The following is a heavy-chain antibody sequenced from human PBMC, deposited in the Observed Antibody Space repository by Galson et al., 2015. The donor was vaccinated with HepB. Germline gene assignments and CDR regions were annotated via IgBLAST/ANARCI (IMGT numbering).Heavy chain of an antibody. CDR2: IWSDGSNK. D-gene: IGHD3-16*01. Sequence: SLRLSCAASGFTFSRHGMNWVHQAPGKGLEWVATIWSDGSNKYYADSVKGRFTISRDNSKNILYLQMSSLRAEDTAVYYCAREGRITLTIFDYWGQGSLVTVSS. V-gene: IGHV3-33*07. CDR1: GFTFSRHG. CDR3: AREGRITLTIFDY. J-gene: IGHJ4*02.